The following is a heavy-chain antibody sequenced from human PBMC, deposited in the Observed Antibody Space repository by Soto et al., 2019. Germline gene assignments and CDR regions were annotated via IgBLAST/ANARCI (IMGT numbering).Heavy chain of an antibody. D-gene: IGHD1-26*01. V-gene: IGHV1-69*01. CDR2: IIPIFGTA. CDR1: GLALSTYG. CDR3: ARFGSVVGATHYYYYGMDV. Sequence: VTCPASGLALSTYGSRCVHQAPKQGLEWVGGIIPIFGTANYAQKFPGRVTITADEYTSTAYMELSSLRSDDTAVYYCARFGSVVGATHYYYYGMDVWGQGTTVTVSS. J-gene: IGHJ6*02.